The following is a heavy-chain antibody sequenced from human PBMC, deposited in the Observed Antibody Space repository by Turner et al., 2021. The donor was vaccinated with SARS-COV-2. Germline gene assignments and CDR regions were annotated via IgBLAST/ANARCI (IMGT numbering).Heavy chain of an antibody. V-gene: IGHV3-33*06. CDR1: GFTFSRYG. CDR3: AKAGFGYSSGWGYFDY. Sequence: QVPLVESGGGVVQPGRSLRLSCAASGFTFSRYGMHWVRQAPGKGLEWVAVIWYDGSNKYCADTVEGRFTISRDNSKNTLYLQMNSLRAEDTAVYYCAKAGFGYSSGWGYFDYWGQGTLVTVSS. J-gene: IGHJ4*02. D-gene: IGHD6-19*01. CDR2: IWYDGSNK.